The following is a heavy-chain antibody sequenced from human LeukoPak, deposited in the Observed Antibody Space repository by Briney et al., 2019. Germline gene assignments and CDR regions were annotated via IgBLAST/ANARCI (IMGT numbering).Heavy chain of an antibody. D-gene: IGHD1-14*01. CDR2: ISGSGGST. J-gene: IGHJ3*02. V-gene: IGHV3-23*01. CDR3: AKDWTLSSAGEPSYSLDAFDI. CDR1: GFTFSSYA. Sequence: HSGGSLRLSCAASGFTFSSYAMSWVRQAPGKGLEWVSAISGSGGSTYYADSVKGRFTISRDNSKNTLYLQMNSLRAEDTAVYYCAKDWTLSSAGEPSYSLDAFDIWGQGTMVTVSS.